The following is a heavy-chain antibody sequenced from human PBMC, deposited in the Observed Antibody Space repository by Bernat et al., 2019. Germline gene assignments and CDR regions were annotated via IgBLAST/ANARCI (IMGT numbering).Heavy chain of an antibody. D-gene: IGHD5-12*01. CDR2: ISGSGGST. CDR3: TPSPGDIVATIRKGFGY. V-gene: IGHV3-23*01. J-gene: IGHJ4*02. Sequence: EVQLLESGGGLVQPGGSLRLSCAASGFTFSSYAMSWVRQAPGKGLEWVSVISGSGGSTYYADSVKGRFTISRDNSKNTVYLQMNSLKTEDTAVYYCTPSPGDIVATIRKGFGYWGQGTLVTVSS. CDR1: GFTFSSYA.